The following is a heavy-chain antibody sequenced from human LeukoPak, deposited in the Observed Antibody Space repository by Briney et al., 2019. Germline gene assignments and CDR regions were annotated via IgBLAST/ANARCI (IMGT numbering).Heavy chain of an antibody. V-gene: IGHV4-38-2*01. CDR1: GYSISSGYY. J-gene: IGHJ3*02. CDR3: ARPKQLVDAFDI. Sequence: SETLSLTCAVSGYSISSGYYWGWIRQPPGKGLEWIGSIYHSGSTYYNPPLKSRVTISVDTSKNQFSLKLSSVPAADTAVYYCARPKQLVDAFDIWGQGTMVTVSS. D-gene: IGHD6-6*01. CDR2: IYHSGST.